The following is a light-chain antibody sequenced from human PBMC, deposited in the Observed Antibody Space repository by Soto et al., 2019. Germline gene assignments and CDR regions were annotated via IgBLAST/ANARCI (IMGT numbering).Light chain of an antibody. V-gene: IGKV1-27*01. CDR1: QGISNY. J-gene: IGKJ1*01. CDR3: PKYNSAPPWT. CDR2: AAS. Sequence: DIQMTQSPSSLSASVGDRVTITYRASQGISNYLAWYQQKPGKVPKLLIYAASTLQSGVPSRFSGSGSGTDFTLTISSLQPEDVATYYCPKYNSAPPWTFGQGTKVEIK.